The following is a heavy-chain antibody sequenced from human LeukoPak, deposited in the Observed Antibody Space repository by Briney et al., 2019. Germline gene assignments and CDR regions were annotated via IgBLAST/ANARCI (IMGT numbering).Heavy chain of an antibody. J-gene: IGHJ4*02. CDR3: AREGIVARRPDY. D-gene: IGHD6-6*01. CDR1: GFTFSDYY. Sequence: GGSLRLSCAASGFTFSDYYMTWIRQAPGKGLEWVAHIGSSGFHTEYADSVKGRFTISRDNAKKSLPLQMNSLRGEDTAVYYCAREGIVARRPDYWGQGTLVTVSS. V-gene: IGHV3-11*06. CDR2: IGSSGFHT.